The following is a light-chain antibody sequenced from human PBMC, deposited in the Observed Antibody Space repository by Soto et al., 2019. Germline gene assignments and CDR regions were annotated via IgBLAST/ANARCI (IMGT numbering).Light chain of an antibody. CDR3: QQYGSSPT. J-gene: IGKJ1*01. CDR1: QSVSNNY. Sequence: EIVLTQSPGTLSLSPGERATLSCRASQSVSNNYLAWYQHKPGQAPRLLIYHASSRATGIPDRFSGSGSGTDFTLTISRLEPEDFAVYYCQQYGSSPTFGQGTKVEL. V-gene: IGKV3-20*01. CDR2: HAS.